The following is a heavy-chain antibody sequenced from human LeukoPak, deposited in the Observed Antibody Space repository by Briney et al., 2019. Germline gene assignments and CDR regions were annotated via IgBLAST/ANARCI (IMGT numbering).Heavy chain of an antibody. V-gene: IGHV3-30*04. CDR2: ISYDGSNK. J-gene: IGHJ4*02. CDR1: GFTFSSYA. CDR3: AKWGDYDVLTGYYVSDF. D-gene: IGHD3-9*01. Sequence: GALRLSCAASGFTFSSYAMHWVRQAPGKGLEWVAVISYDGSNKYYADSVKGRFTISRDSSKNTLYLQMNSLRADDTAVYYCAKWGDYDVLTGYYVSDFWGQGTLVTVSS.